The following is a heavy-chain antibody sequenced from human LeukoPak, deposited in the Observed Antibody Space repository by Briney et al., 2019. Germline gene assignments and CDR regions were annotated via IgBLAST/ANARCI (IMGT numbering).Heavy chain of an antibody. Sequence: GGSLRLSCAASGFDFSTYWMHWVRQAPGKGLVWVSRINSDGSSTSYADSVKGRFTISRDNAKNTLYLQMNSQRAEDTAVYYCPRYNWNSAPFDYWGQGTLVTVSS. V-gene: IGHV3-74*01. CDR1: GFDFSTYW. CDR3: PRYNWNSAPFDY. CDR2: INSDGSST. D-gene: IGHD1-7*01. J-gene: IGHJ4*02.